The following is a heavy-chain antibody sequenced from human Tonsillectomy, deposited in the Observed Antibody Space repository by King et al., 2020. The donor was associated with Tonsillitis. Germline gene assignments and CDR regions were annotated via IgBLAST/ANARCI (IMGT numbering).Heavy chain of an antibody. D-gene: IGHD2-15*01. V-gene: IGHV3-66*01. CDR1: GFYISDNY. Sequence: VQLVESGGGVVRPGGSLRLSCAVSGFYISDNYMAWVRQFPGKSLDWVSIIYKAGTTDYADSVKGRFTVSKDNSRNTVFLQMNSLRAEDTALYFCAGLYWSVGSCSFDPWGQGTLVTGSS. CDR3: AGLYWSVGSCSFDP. J-gene: IGHJ5*02. CDR2: IYKAGTT.